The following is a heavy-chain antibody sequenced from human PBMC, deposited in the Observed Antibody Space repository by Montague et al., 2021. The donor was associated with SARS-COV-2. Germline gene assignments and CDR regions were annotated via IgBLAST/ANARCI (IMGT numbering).Heavy chain of an antibody. CDR2: IDHSGSA. J-gene: IGHJ6*03. CDR1: GGSFRGYY. Sequence: TLSLTCAVYGGSFRGYYWNWIRQPPGKGLEWIGEIDHSGSANYNPSLKRRVTISVDTSKNQFSLKLNSVTAADTAVYYCARLGEGVVPAPILGVGPYYSYFYMDVWGKGATVTVSS. D-gene: IGHD2-2*02. V-gene: IGHV4-34*01. CDR3: ARLGEGVVPAPILGVGPYYSYFYMDV.